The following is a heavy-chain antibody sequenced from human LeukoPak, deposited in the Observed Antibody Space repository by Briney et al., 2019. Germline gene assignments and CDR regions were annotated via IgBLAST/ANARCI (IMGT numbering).Heavy chain of an antibody. J-gene: IGHJ3*02. CDR3: TTDSPAGGAFDI. Sequence: ETLSLTCAVYGGSFSGYYWSWVRQAPGKGLEWVGRIKGKTDGGTTDYAAPVKGRFTISRDDSKNTLYLQMNSLKTEDTAVYYCTTDSPAGGAFDIWGQGTMVTVSS. CDR2: IKGKTDGGTT. CDR1: GGSFSGYY. D-gene: IGHD2-8*02. V-gene: IGHV3-15*01.